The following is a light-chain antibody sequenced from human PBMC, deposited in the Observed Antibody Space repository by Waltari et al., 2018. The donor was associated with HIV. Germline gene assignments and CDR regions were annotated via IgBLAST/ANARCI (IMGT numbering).Light chain of an antibody. CDR2: DVS. Sequence: QAALTQPASVSGSPGQSITISCAVTGSDVGAYNSVSWYQQHPGKAPKVVIYDVSNRPSGVSNRFSGSKSGNTASLTIAGLQAEDEADYYCSSYTNSIPFNWIFGGGTRLTVL. CDR1: GSDVGAYNS. CDR3: SSYTNSIPFNWI. V-gene: IGLV2-14*03. J-gene: IGLJ3*02.